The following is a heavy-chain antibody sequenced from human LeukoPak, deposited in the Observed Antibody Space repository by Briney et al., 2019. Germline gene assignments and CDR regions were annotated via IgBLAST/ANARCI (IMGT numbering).Heavy chain of an antibody. V-gene: IGHV4-34*01. CDR1: GGSFSGYY. J-gene: IGHJ5*02. D-gene: IGHD2-15*01. CDR3: ARDTFVSTNCSGGSCYSA. Sequence: PSETLSLTCAVYGGSFSGYYWSWIRQPPGKGLEWIGEINHSGSTNYNPSLKSRVTISVDTSKNQFSLKLSSVTAADTAVYYCARDTFVSTNCSGGSCYSAWGQGTLVTVSS. CDR2: INHSGST.